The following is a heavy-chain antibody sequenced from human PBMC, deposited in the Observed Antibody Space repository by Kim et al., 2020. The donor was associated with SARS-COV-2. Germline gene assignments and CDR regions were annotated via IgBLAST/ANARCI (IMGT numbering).Heavy chain of an antibody. CDR2: IYYSGST. Sequence: SETLSLTCTVSGGSISSGGYYWSWIRQHPGKGLEWIGYIYYSGSTYYNPSLKSRVTISVDTSKNQFSLKLSSVTAADTAVYYCARAPRILWLREYYFDYWGQGTLVTVSS. J-gene: IGHJ4*02. D-gene: IGHD5-18*01. V-gene: IGHV4-31*03. CDR1: GGSISSGGYY. CDR3: ARAPRILWLREYYFDY.